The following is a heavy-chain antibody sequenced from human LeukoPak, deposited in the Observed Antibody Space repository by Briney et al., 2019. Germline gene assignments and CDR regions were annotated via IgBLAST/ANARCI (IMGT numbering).Heavy chain of an antibody. CDR1: GFTFSRAW. CDR2: IKSKSDGGTT. J-gene: IGHJ6*02. CDR3: SRVTANYYYGMDV. V-gene: IGHV3-15*01. Sequence: GGSLRLSCAASGFTFSRAWMSWGRQAPGKGLEWVGRIKSKSDGGTTAYAAPVKGRFTISRDDSENTLYLQMNSLKTGDTAVYYCSRVTANYYYGMDVWGQGTTVTVSS. D-gene: IGHD2-21*02.